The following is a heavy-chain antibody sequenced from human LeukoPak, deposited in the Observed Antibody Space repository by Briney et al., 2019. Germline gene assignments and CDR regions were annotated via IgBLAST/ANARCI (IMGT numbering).Heavy chain of an antibody. CDR2: IYPGDSDT. V-gene: IGHV5-51*01. D-gene: IGHD3-9*01. Sequence: GESLKISCQGSGYSFTSYWIGWVRQMPGKGLEWMGIIYPGDSDTRYSPSFQGQVTISADKSISTAYLQWSSLKASDTAMYYCASYYDILTGQTTDAFDIWGQGTMVTVSS. CDR1: GYSFTSYW. J-gene: IGHJ3*02. CDR3: ASYYDILTGQTTDAFDI.